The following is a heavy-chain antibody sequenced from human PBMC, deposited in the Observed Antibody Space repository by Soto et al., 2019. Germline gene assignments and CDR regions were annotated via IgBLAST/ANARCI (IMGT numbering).Heavy chain of an antibody. CDR3: TKGGYDLIYYFGMDV. J-gene: IGHJ6*02. D-gene: IGHD5-12*01. Sequence: QVQLVESGGGVVQAGRSLRLSCAASGFMFDSYGMHWVRQTPGKGLEWVAVIGYDGSSEFYSDSVKGRFIVSRDNSKNSVYLQMNSLRAEDTALYYCTKGGYDLIYYFGMDVWGQGTTVTVSS. CDR1: GFMFDSYG. V-gene: IGHV3-33*06. CDR2: IGYDGSSE.